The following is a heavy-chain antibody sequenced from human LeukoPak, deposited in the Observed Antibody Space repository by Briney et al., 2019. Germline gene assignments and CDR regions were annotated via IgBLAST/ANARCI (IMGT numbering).Heavy chain of an antibody. Sequence: GGSLRLSCAASGFIFSSCWMSWVRQAPGKGLEWVANIKEDGSEKDYVDSVKGRFTISRDNAKNSLYLQMNSLRAEDTVVYYCARDVIARSYYCYMDVWSKGTTVTVSS. CDR1: GFIFSSCW. V-gene: IGHV3-7*01. CDR3: ARDVIARSYYCYMDV. J-gene: IGHJ6*03. CDR2: IKEDGSEK. D-gene: IGHD2-15*01.